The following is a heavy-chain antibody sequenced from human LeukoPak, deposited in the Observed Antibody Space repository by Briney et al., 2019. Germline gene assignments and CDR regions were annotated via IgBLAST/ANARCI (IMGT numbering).Heavy chain of an antibody. J-gene: IGHJ5*02. D-gene: IGHD3-22*01. CDR2: VYTSGST. Sequence: SETLSLTRTVSGGSISSYFWTWIRQPAGKGLEWIGRVYTSGSTNYNPSLKSRVTTSVDTSKKQFSLKLGSVTAADTAVYYCAREKIGYYDGSGRGWFDPWGQGTLVTVSS. CDR1: GGSISSYF. V-gene: IGHV4-4*07. CDR3: AREKIGYYDGSGRGWFDP.